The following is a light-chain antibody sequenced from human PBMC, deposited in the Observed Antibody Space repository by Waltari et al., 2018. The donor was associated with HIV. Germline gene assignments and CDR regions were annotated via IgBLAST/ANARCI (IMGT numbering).Light chain of an antibody. CDR3: AALDDSLIDQVV. J-gene: IGLJ2*01. V-gene: IGLV1-47*01. CDR1: SSNVGNTY. CDR2: INN. Sequence: QSVLTQPPSASGTPGQRVTISCSGSSSNVGNTYVYWYQQLPGTAPKLLISINNQRPSGVPDRFAASKSGTSASLAISGLRSEDEADYYCAALDDSLIDQVVFGGGTKLTVL.